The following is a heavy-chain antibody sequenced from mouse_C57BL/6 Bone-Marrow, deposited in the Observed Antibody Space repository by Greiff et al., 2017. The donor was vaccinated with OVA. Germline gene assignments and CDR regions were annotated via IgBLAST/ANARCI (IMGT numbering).Heavy chain of an antibody. Sequence: VQLKESGGGLVQPKGSLKLSCAASGFSFNTYAMNWVRQAPGKGLEWVARIRSKSNNYATYYADSVKDRFTISRDDSESMLYLQMNNLKTEDTAMYYCVRTLYDCWYFDVWGTGTTVTVSS. CDR3: VRTLYDCWYFDV. CDR1: GFSFNTYA. V-gene: IGHV10-1*01. D-gene: IGHD2-12*01. CDR2: IRSKSNNYAT. J-gene: IGHJ1*03.